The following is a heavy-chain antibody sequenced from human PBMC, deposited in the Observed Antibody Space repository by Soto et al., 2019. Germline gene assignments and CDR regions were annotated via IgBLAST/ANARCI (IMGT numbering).Heavy chain of an antibody. J-gene: IGHJ6*03. CDR2: INSDGSST. CDR1: GFTFSSYW. V-gene: IGHV3-74*01. D-gene: IGHD3-10*01. CDR3: ARGLYYGSGRRGHYIDV. Sequence: EVQLVESGGGLVQPGGSLRLSCAASGFTFSSYWMHWVRQAPGKGLVWVSRINSDGSSTSYADSVKGRFTISRDNAKNTLYLQMNSLRAEDTAVYYCARGLYYGSGRRGHYIDVWGKGTTVTVSS.